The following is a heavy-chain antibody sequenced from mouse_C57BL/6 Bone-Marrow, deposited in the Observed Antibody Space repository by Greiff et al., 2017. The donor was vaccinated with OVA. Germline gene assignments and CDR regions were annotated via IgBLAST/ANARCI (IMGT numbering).Heavy chain of an antibody. CDR2: IRSNSSNYAT. CDR3: VRGGPYAMDY. Sequence: EVNLVESGGGLVQPKGSLKLSCAASGFTFNTYAMHWVSQAPGKGLEWVARIRSNSSNYATYYADSVKDRFTISRDDSQSMLNLQMNNLKTEDTAMYYCVRGGPYAMDYWGQGTSVTVSA. V-gene: IGHV10-3*01. J-gene: IGHJ4*01. CDR1: GFTFNTYA.